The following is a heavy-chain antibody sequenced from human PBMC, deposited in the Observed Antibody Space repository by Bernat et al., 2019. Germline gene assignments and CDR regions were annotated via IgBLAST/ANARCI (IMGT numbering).Heavy chain of an antibody. CDR2: ISYDGSNK. J-gene: IGHJ6*02. Sequence: QVQLVESGGGVVQPGRSLRLSCAASGFTFSSYGMHWVRQAPGKGLEWVAVISYDGSNKYYADSVKGRFTISRDNSKNTLYLQMNSLRAEDTAVNYCAKEYVAARPFGMDVWGQGTTVTVSS. CDR3: AKEYVAARPFGMDV. CDR1: GFTFSSYG. V-gene: IGHV3-30*18. D-gene: IGHD6-6*01.